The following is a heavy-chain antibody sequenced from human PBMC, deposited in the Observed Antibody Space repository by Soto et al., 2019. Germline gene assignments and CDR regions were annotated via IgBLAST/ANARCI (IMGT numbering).Heavy chain of an antibody. CDR1: GGSFSGYY. J-gene: IGHJ4*02. Sequence: QVQLQQWGAGLLKPSETRSLTCAVYGGSFSGYYWSWIRQPPGKGLEWIGEINHSGSTNYNPSLKSRVTISVDTSKNQFSLKLSSVTAADTAVYYCARLTGQGYCSGGSCPIDYWGQGTLVTVSS. V-gene: IGHV4-34*01. D-gene: IGHD2-15*01. CDR3: ARLTGQGYCSGGSCPIDY. CDR2: INHSGST.